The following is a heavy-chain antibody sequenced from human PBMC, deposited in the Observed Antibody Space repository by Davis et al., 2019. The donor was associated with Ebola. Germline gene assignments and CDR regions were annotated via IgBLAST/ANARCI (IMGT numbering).Heavy chain of an antibody. CDR2: IKQDGSEK. Sequence: GESLKISCAASGFTFSSYWMSWVRQAPGKGLEWVANIKQDGSEKYYVDSVKGRFTISRDNAKNSLYLQMNSLRADDTAVYYCARGDYGDYLLSDAFDIWGQGTMVTVSS. V-gene: IGHV3-7*04. CDR1: GFTFSSYW. CDR3: ARGDYGDYLLSDAFDI. D-gene: IGHD4-17*01. J-gene: IGHJ3*02.